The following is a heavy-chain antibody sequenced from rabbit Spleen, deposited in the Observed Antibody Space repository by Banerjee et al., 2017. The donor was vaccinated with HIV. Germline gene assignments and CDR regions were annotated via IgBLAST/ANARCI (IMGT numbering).Heavy chain of an antibody. Sequence: QSLEESGGGLVKPGASLTLTCKASGFSLNSGYDMCWVRQAPGKGLEWIGCMYPDGVGSTAYASWAKGRFTISKTSSTTVTLQMTSLTAADTATYFCARGSAAMTMVITGYYLNLWGQGTLVTVS. CDR1: GFSLNSGYD. CDR3: ARGSAAMTMVITGYYLNL. D-gene: IGHD2-1*01. V-gene: IGHV1S40*01. J-gene: IGHJ4*01. CDR2: MYPDGVGST.